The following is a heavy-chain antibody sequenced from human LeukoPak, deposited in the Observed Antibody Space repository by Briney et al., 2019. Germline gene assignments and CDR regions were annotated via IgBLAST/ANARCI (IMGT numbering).Heavy chain of an antibody. J-gene: IGHJ3*02. D-gene: IGHD3-10*01. CDR1: GGSISSGGYS. Sequence: SQTLSLTCAVSGGSISSGGYSWSWIRQPPGKGLEWIGYIYHRGSTYYNPSLKSRVTISVDRSKNQFSLKLSSVAAADTAVYYCARGLFYYGSGSYYGAFDIWGQGTMVTVSS. V-gene: IGHV4-30-2*01. CDR2: IYHRGST. CDR3: ARGLFYYGSGSYYGAFDI.